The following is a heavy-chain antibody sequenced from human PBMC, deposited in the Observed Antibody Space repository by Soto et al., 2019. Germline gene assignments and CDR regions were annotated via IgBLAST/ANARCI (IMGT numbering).Heavy chain of an antibody. J-gene: IGHJ1*01. CDR1: GYTFTGYY. D-gene: IGHD6-13*01. Sequence: QVQLVQSGAEVKKPGASVKVSCKASGYTFTGYYMHWVRQAPGQGLEWMGWINPNSGGTNYAQKFQGRVTMTRDTSSSTAYMELSRLRSDDTAVYYCARVGYSSSWARAEYFQHWGQGTLVTVSS. V-gene: IGHV1-2*02. CDR3: ARVGYSSSWARAEYFQH. CDR2: INPNSGGT.